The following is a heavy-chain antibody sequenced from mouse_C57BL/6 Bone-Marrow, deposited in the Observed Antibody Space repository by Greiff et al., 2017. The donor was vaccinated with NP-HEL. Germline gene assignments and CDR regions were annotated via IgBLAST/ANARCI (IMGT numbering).Heavy chain of an antibody. CDR1: GYTFTSYG. Sequence: VQLQQSGAELARPGASVKLSCKASGYTFTSYGISWVKQRTGQGLEWIGEIYPRSGNTYYNEKFKGKATLTAAKSSSTAYMELRSLTSEDSAVYFCARWGYYGSSYDWYFDVWGTGTTVTVSS. CDR2: IYPRSGNT. CDR3: ARWGYYGSSYDWYFDV. V-gene: IGHV1-81*01. J-gene: IGHJ1*03. D-gene: IGHD1-1*01.